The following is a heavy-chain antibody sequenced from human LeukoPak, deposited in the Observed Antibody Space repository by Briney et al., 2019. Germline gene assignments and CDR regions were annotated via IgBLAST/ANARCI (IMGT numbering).Heavy chain of an antibody. V-gene: IGHV3-48*03. CDR3: ANGPLPPDY. D-gene: IGHD2-8*01. J-gene: IGHJ4*02. Sequence: GGSLRLSCAASGFTFSSYEMNWVRQAPGKGLEWVSYISSSGSTIYYADSVKGRLTISRDNSKNTLYLQMNSLRAEDTAVYYCANGPLPPDYWGQGTLVTVSS. CDR2: ISSSGSTI. CDR1: GFTFSSYE.